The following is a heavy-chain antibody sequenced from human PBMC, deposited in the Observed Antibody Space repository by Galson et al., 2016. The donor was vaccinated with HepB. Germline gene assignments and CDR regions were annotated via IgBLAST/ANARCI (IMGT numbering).Heavy chain of an antibody. D-gene: IGHD3-10*01. Sequence: ETLSLTCTVSGGSISTYYWNWIRQPPGKGLEWIGYIYYSGSTNYNPSLKSRVTLSVDTPKNQFSLKLTSVTAADTAVYYCARDSAGSFDLWGRGTLVTVSS. CDR3: ARDSAGSFDL. J-gene: IGHJ2*01. CDR2: IYYSGST. V-gene: IGHV4-59*01. CDR1: GGSISTYY.